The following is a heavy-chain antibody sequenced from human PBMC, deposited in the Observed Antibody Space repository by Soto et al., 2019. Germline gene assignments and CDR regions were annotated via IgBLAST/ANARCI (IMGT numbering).Heavy chain of an antibody. D-gene: IGHD1-20*01. Sequence: PGESLKISCQGSGYSFSSYWIGWVRQMPGKGLEWMGIIYPGDSDITYNPSFQGQVTISADKSISTAYLQWSSLKASDTAMYYCARHSWSLSISGATHFDYWGQGTLVTVSS. V-gene: IGHV5-51*01. J-gene: IGHJ4*02. CDR3: ARHSWSLSISGATHFDY. CDR2: IYPGDSDI. CDR1: GYSFSSYW.